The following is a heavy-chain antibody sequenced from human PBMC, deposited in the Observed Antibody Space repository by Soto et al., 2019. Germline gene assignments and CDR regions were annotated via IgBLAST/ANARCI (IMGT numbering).Heavy chain of an antibody. CDR1: GGSFSGYY. Sequence: SETLSLTCAVYGGSFSGYYWSWIRQPPGKGLEWIGEINHSGSTNYNPSLKSRVAISVDTSKNQFSLKLSSVTAADTAVYYCARVRGWSSGWFYAGYFDYWGQGTLVTVSS. J-gene: IGHJ4*02. CDR3: ARVRGWSSGWFYAGYFDY. D-gene: IGHD6-19*01. CDR2: INHSGST. V-gene: IGHV4-34*01.